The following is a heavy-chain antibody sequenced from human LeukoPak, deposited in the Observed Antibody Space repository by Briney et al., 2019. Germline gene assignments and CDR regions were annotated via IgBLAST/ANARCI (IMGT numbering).Heavy chain of an antibody. CDR2: INHSGST. CDR3: ARTTEGYCRGGSCYYYYYYMDV. J-gene: IGHJ6*03. D-gene: IGHD2-15*01. Sequence: PSETLSLTCAVYGGSFSDYYWSWIRQPPGKGLEWIGEINHSGSTNYNPSLKSRVTISVDRSKNQFSLKLSSVTAADTAVYYCARTTEGYCRGGSCYYYYYYMDVWGKGTTVTVSS. V-gene: IGHV4-34*01. CDR1: GGSFSDYY.